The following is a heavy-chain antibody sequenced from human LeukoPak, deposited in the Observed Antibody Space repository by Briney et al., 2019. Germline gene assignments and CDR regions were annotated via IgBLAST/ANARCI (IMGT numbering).Heavy chain of an antibody. CDR2: IYYSGST. J-gene: IGHJ6*02. CDR3: AGKYYDFWSGYYYYYYYGMDV. CDR1: GGSISSYY. Sequence: SETLSLTCTVSGGSISSYYWSRIRQPPGKGLEWIGYIYYSGSTNYNPSLKSRVTMSVDTSKNQFSLKLSSVTAADTAVYYCAGKYYDFWSGYYYYYYYGMDVWGQGTTVTVSS. V-gene: IGHV4-59*08. D-gene: IGHD3-3*01.